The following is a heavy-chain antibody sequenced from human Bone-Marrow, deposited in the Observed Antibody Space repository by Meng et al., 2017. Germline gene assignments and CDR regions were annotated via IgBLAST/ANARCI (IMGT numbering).Heavy chain of an antibody. J-gene: IGHJ6*02. V-gene: IGHV1-69*13. Sequence: SVKVSCKASGGTFSSYAISWVRQAAGQGLEWMGGIIPICGTANYAQKFQGRVTITADESTSTAYMELNSLRSEDTAVYYCAVAGDSHNEIKPYYYYYGMDVWGQGTTVTVSS. CDR1: GGTFSSYA. CDR3: AVAGDSHNEIKPYYYYYGMDV. CDR2: IIPICGTA. D-gene: IGHD5-24*01.